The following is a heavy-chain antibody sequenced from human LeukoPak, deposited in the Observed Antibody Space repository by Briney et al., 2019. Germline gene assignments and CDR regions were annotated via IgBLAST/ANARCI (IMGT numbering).Heavy chain of an antibody. V-gene: IGHV3-11*03. D-gene: IGHD2-15*01. J-gene: IGHJ5*02. Sequence: PGGSLRLSCAASGFTFSDYYMTWIRQAPGRGLEWISYINGSSSDTNYADSVRGRFTISRDNAKNPLYLLMNSLRVEVAAVYYCARRGTTYCTVDSCHPNWFDPWGQGTLVTVSS. CDR3: ARRGTTYCTVDSCHPNWFDP. CDR2: INGSSSDT. CDR1: GFTFSDYY.